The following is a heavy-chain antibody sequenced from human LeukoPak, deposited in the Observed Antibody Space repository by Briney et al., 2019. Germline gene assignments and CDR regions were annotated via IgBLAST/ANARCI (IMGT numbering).Heavy chain of an antibody. J-gene: IGHJ4*02. D-gene: IGHD6-19*01. CDR2: IGGSDGST. CDR3: AKMSVAGTNFDY. Sequence: GRSLRLSCAASGFTFSSYAMSWVRQAPGKGLEWVSAIGGSDGSTYYADSVKGRFSISGDNSKNTLYLQMDSLRAEDTAVYYCAKMSVAGTNFDYWGQGTLVTVSS. CDR1: GFTFSSYA. V-gene: IGHV3-23*01.